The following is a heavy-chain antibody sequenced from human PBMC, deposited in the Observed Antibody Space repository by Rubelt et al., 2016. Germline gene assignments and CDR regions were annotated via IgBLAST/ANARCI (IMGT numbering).Heavy chain of an antibody. Sequence: GGVVQPGRSLSLTCAASGFTFSSYGMHWVRQAPGKGLEWVAVIWYDGSNKYYADSVKGRFTLSRDNSKNTLYLQMNSLRAEDTAVYYCARGGMGGSTGYFDYWGQGTLVTVSS. D-gene: IGHD1-26*01. V-gene: IGHV3-33*01. CDR2: IWYDGSNK. CDR3: ARGGMGGSTGYFDY. CDR1: GFTFSSYG. J-gene: IGHJ4*02.